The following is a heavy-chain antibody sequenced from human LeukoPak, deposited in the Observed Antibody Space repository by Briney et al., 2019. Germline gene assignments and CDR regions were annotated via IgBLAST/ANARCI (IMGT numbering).Heavy chain of an antibody. CDR2: ISGSGGST. CDR3: AKAYTMIRGSELDD. J-gene: IGHJ4*02. CDR1: GFTFSSYG. V-gene: IGHV3-23*01. D-gene: IGHD3-10*01. Sequence: PGRSLSLSCAASGFTFSSYGMQWVRQAPGKGLEWVSTISGSGGSTYYADSVKGRFTISRDNSKNTLYLQMNSLRAGDTAVYYCAKAYTMIRGSELDDWGQGTLVTVSS.